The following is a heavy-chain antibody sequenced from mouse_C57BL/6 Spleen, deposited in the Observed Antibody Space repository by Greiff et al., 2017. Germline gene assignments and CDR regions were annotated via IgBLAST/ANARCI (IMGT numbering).Heavy chain of an antibody. Sequence: QVQLKESGAELVKPGASVKMSCKASGYTFTSYWITWVKQRPGQGLEWIGDIYPGSGSTNYNEKFKSKATLTVDTSSSTAYMQLSSLTSEDAAVYYCARDSSGYVLMDYWGQGTSVTVSS. V-gene: IGHV1-55*01. CDR2: IYPGSGST. J-gene: IGHJ4*01. D-gene: IGHD3-2*02. CDR3: ARDSSGYVLMDY. CDR1: GYTFTSYW.